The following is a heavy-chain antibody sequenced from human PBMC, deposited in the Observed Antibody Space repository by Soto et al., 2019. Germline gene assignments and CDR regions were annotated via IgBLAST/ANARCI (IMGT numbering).Heavy chain of an antibody. Sequence: ASVKVSCKASGYTFTGYYMHWVRQAPGQGLEWMGWINPNSGGTNYAQKFQGWVTMSRDTSISTAYMELSRLRSDDTAVYYCATSMAPEYYYYCLGVWRQGTTFTVSS. CDR3: ATSMAPEYYYYCLGV. J-gene: IGHJ6*02. CDR1: GYTFTGYY. D-gene: IGHD1-7*01. CDR2: INPNSGGT. V-gene: IGHV1-2*04.